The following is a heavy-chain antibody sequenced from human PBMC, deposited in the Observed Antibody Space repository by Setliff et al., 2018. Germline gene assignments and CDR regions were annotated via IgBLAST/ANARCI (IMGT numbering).Heavy chain of an antibody. Sequence: PGGSLRLSCVASGFTFSRYWMTWVRQAPGKGLEWVANIKEDGSEKYYADSVKGRFTISRDSAKNALYLQMNSLRAEDTAVYYCAREGKEGFGELPDYYYYYMDVWGKGTTVTVSS. J-gene: IGHJ6*03. CDR2: IKEDGSEK. D-gene: IGHD3-10*01. V-gene: IGHV3-7*01. CDR1: GFTFSRYW. CDR3: AREGKEGFGELPDYYYYYMDV.